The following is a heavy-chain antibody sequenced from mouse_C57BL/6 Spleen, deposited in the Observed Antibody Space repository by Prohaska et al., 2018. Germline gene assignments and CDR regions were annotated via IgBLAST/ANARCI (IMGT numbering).Heavy chain of an antibody. D-gene: IGHD1-1*01. CDR1: GYTFTDYE. Sequence: QVQLQQSGAELVRPGASVTLSCKASGYTFTDYEMHWVKQTPVHGLEWIGAIDPETGGTAYNQKFKGKAILTADKSSSTAYMERRSLTSEDSAVYYCTRDYYGSSYYCDYWGQGTTLTVSS. CDR3: TRDYYGSSYYCDY. V-gene: IGHV1-15*01. CDR2: IDPETGGT. J-gene: IGHJ2*01.